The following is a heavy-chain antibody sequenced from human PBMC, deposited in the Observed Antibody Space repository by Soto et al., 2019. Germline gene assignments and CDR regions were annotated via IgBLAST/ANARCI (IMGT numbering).Heavy chain of an antibody. CDR3: AKGKTGDDYYYAMDV. Sequence: PRLSCAASGFTFSNYAMNWVRQAPGTGLEWVSAISGSGGNTYYTDSVKGRFTISRDNSRKTLNLQMNSLRVEDTAVYFCAKGKTGDDYYYAMDVWGQGTKVTVSS. CDR2: ISGSGGNT. D-gene: IGHD1-1*01. V-gene: IGHV3-23*01. J-gene: IGHJ6*02. CDR1: GFTFSNYA.